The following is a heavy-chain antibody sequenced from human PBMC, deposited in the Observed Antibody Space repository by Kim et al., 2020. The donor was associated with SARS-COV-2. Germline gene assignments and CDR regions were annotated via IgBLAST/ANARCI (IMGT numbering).Heavy chain of an antibody. CDR1: GGSISSYY. V-gene: IGHV4-59*01. D-gene: IGHD3-10*01. J-gene: IGHJ3*01. Sequence: SETLSLTCTVSGGSISSYYWSWIRQPPGKGLEWIGYIYYSGSTNYNPSLKSRVTISVDTSKNQFSLKLSSVTAADTAVYYCSSSLGRGTGIGTWGQGKRGTVSS. CDR2: IYYSGST. CDR3: SSSLGRGTGIGT.